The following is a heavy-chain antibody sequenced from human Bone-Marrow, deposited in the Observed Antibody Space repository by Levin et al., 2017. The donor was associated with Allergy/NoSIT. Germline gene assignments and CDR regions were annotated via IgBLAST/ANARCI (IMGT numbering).Heavy chain of an antibody. V-gene: IGHV4-59*01. D-gene: IGHD5-24*01. CDR2: IYYAGTT. CDR1: GGSISGYY. Sequence: GSLRLSCTVSGGSISGYYWSWIRQPPGKGLEWIGYIYYAGTTLYNPSLKSRVTISVDTSKNQFSLKLRSVTAADTAVYYWARHPTIRAMTNGLDVWGQGTTVPVSS. CDR3: ARHPTIRAMTNGLDV. J-gene: IGHJ6*02.